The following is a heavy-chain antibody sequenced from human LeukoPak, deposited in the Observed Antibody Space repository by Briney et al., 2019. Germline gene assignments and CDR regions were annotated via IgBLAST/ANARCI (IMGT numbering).Heavy chain of an antibody. J-gene: IGHJ5*02. CDR2: IYSSGST. Sequence: PSETLSLTCTVSGAAISTYFWSWIRQSPGKGLEWIGYIYSSGSTKYNPSLKSRVTISVDASKNQFALTLRSLTAADTAVYYCARDFWSGSVGFDPWRQGTLVTVSS. CDR3: ARDFWSGSVGFDP. D-gene: IGHD3-3*01. V-gene: IGHV4-59*01. CDR1: GAAISTYF.